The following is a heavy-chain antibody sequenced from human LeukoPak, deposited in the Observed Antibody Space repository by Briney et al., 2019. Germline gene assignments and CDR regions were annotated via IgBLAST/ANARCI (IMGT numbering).Heavy chain of an antibody. CDR2: MNPYSGNA. CDR3: AREVFSLYRGTTPSFDS. V-gene: IGHV1-8*02. CDR1: GYTFFSYD. Sequence: ASVTVSCKTSGYTFFSYDINWVRQAPGQGLEWMGWMNPYSGNAGYAEKFQGRVTLTRNTSINTAYMEMNGLTNEDTAVYYCAREVFSLYRGTTPSFDSWGPGALVTVSS. J-gene: IGHJ4*02. D-gene: IGHD1-14*01.